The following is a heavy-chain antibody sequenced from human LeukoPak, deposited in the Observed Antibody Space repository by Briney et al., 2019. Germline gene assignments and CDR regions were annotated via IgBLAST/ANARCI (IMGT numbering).Heavy chain of an antibody. Sequence: GGSLRLSCTASGFAFDEHDMSWVRQVPGKGLEWVSGINWSGGSTGYADPLRGRFTISRDNAKNSLYLQMDSLRAEDTALYYCARAPITSPFYFDYWGQGTLVTVSS. J-gene: IGHJ4*02. CDR1: GFAFDEHD. D-gene: IGHD2-2*01. CDR2: INWSGGST. CDR3: ARAPITSPFYFDY. V-gene: IGHV3-20*04.